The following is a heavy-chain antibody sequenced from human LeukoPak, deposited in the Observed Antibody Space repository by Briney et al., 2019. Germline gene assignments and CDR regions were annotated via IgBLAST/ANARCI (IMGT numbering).Heavy chain of an antibody. CDR2: IWYDGSNK. CDR3: AKDPGYCSGGSCPREFDY. Sequence: GRSPRLSCAASGFTFSSYGMHWVRQAPGKGLEWVAVIWYDGSNKYYADSVKGRFTISRDNSKNTLYLQMNSLRAEDTAVYYCAKDPGYCSGGSCPREFDYWGQGTLVTVSS. CDR1: GFTFSSYG. J-gene: IGHJ4*02. D-gene: IGHD2-15*01. V-gene: IGHV3-33*06.